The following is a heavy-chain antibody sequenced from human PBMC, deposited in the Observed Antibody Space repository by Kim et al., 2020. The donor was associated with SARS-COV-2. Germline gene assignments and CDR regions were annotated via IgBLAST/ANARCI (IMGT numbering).Heavy chain of an antibody. D-gene: IGHD6-19*01. Sequence: SETLSLTCTVSGGSISSGGYYWSWIRQHPGKGLEWIGYIYYSGSTYYNPSLKSRVTISVGTSKNQFSLKLSSVTAADTAVYYCARVSGWALDYLGQGTLVTVSS. J-gene: IGHJ4*02. V-gene: IGHV4-31*03. CDR3: ARVSGWALDY. CDR1: GGSISSGGYY. CDR2: IYYSGST.